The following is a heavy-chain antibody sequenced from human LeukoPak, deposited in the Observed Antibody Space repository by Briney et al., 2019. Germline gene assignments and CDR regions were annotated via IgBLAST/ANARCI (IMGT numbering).Heavy chain of an antibody. J-gene: IGHJ6*03. D-gene: IGHD6-6*01. V-gene: IGHV3-33*01. Sequence: GGSLRLSCAASGFTFSSYGMHWVRQAPGKGLEWGAVIWYDGSNKYYADSVKGRFTISRDNSKNTLYLQMNSLRAEDTAVYYCARDGLVRGEDYYYMDVWGKGTTVTVSS. CDR3: ARDGLVRGEDYYYMDV. CDR2: IWYDGSNK. CDR1: GFTFSSYG.